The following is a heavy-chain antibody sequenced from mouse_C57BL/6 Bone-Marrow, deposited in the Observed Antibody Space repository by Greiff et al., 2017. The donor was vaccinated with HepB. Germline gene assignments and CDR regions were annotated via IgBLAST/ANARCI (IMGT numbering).Heavy chain of an antibody. D-gene: IGHD1-1*01. Sequence: VHLVESGAELVRPGTSVKVSCKASGYAFTNYLIEWVKQRPGQGLEWIGVINPGSGGTNYNEKFKGKATLTADKSSSTAYMQLSSLTSEDSAVYFCASSATVVATPFDYWGQGTTLTVAS. J-gene: IGHJ2*01. CDR3: ASSATVVATPFDY. CDR1: GYAFTNYL. V-gene: IGHV1-54*01. CDR2: INPGSGGT.